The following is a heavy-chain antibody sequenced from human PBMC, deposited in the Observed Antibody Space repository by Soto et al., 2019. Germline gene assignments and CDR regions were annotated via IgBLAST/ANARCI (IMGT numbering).Heavy chain of an antibody. V-gene: IGHV4-34*01. J-gene: IGHJ2*01. D-gene: IGHD3-9*01. CDR2: FNDRGYI. CDR1: GGSFSGSY. CDR3: ARESHDILTGPPWVWYFDL. Sequence: QVQLQQWGAGPLRPLETLSLTCGVSGGSFSGSYWAWIRQSPGKGLEWIGEFNDRGYINYNPSLKSRVSISVDTSKNHYYLNLRSVTAADTAVYYCARESHDILTGPPWVWYFDLWGRGTLVTVSS.